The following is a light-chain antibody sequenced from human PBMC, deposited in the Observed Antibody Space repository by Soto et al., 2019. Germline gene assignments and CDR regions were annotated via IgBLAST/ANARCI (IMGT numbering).Light chain of an antibody. J-gene: IGLJ1*01. V-gene: IGLV2-11*01. CDR3: CSYAGSYTYV. CDR1: SSDVGGYNY. CDR2: DVS. Sequence: QSALTQPRSVSGSPGQSVTISCTGTSSDVGGYNYFSWYQQHPGKAPKLMIYDVSKRPSGVPDRFSGSKSGNTAYLTISGLQAEDEADYYCCSYAGSYTYVFGTGTKVTV.